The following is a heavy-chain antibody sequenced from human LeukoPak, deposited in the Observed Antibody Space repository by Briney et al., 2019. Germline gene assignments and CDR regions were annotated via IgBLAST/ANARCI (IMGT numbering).Heavy chain of an antibody. D-gene: IGHD3-16*01. CDR3: ARDKIGGPTLLDY. V-gene: IGHV3-7*01. CDR1: GFTFSDFW. J-gene: IGHJ4*02. CDR2: IKQDGSGK. Sequence: PGGSLRLSCAASGFTFSDFWMSWVRQAPGKGLEWVANIKQDGSGKYYLDSVKGRFTISRDNAKNSLYLQVNSLRAEDTAVYYCARDKIGGPTLLDYWGQGTLVTVSS.